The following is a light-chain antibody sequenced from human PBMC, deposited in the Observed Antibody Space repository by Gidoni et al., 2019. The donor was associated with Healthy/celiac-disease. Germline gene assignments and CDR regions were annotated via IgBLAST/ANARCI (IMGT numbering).Light chain of an antibody. CDR1: SSNIGAGYD. J-gene: IGLJ7*01. Sequence: QSVLTQPPSVSGAPGQRVTISCTGSSSNIGAGYDVNWDQQLPGTAPKLLIYGNSNRPSGFPDRFSGSKSGTSASLAITGLQAEDEADYYCQSYDSSLSGSVFGGGTQLTVL. V-gene: IGLV1-40*01. CDR3: QSYDSSLSGSV. CDR2: GNS.